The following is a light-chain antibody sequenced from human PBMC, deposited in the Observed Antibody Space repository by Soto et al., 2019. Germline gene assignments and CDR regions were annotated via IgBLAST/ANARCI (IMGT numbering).Light chain of an antibody. CDR3: QQSTGIPYT. V-gene: IGKV1-39*01. Sequence: DIQMTQSPSSLSASVGDRVTITCRASQTIDTYLNWYQQNPGKAPNLLIYAASTLQNGVKSRFSGSGSGTDFTLTISTLQPEDFATYYCQQSTGIPYTFGQGTKLEIK. CDR1: QTIDTY. CDR2: AAS. J-gene: IGKJ2*01.